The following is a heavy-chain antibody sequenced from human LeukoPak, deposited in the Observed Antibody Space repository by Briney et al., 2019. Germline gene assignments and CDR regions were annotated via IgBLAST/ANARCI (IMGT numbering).Heavy chain of an antibody. V-gene: IGHV3-7*01. D-gene: IGHD1-26*01. CDR2: INQDGSMK. J-gene: IGHJ4*02. Sequence: GGSLRLSCAASGFTFTSDWMNWVRQAPGKGLEWVASINQDGSMKYYVDSVKGRFTISRDNAKNSLYLQMNSLTAEDTAVYYCARDPNPIMGANSHFWGQGTLVTVSS. CDR3: ARDPNPIMGANSHF. CDR1: GFTFTSDW.